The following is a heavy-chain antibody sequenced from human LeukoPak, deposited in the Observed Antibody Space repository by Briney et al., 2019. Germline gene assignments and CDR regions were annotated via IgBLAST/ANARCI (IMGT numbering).Heavy chain of an antibody. CDR1: GGSISSSSYY. CDR3: ARLNTAAGLY. Sequence: SETLSLTCTVSGGSISSSSYYWGWIRQPPGKGLEWIGSIYYSGSTYYNPSLKSRVTISVDTSKNQFSLKLSSVTAADTAVYYCARLNTAAGLYWGQGTLVTVSS. CDR2: IYYSGST. J-gene: IGHJ4*02. V-gene: IGHV4-39*01. D-gene: IGHD1-14*01.